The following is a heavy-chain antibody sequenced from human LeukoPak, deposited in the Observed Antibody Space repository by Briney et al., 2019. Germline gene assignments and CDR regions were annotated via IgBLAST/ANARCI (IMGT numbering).Heavy chain of an antibody. D-gene: IGHD6-6*01. V-gene: IGHV3-48*04. CDR3: ARPRVEYNTSSEDS. J-gene: IGHJ4*02. Sequence: PGGSLRLPCAASGFPFSSYAMSWVRQAPGKGLEWVSYISSGGSTIYYADSVKGRFTISRDNAKNSLYLQMNGLRAEDTAVYYCARPRVEYNTSSEDSWGQGTLVTVSS. CDR1: GFPFSSYA. CDR2: ISSGGSTI.